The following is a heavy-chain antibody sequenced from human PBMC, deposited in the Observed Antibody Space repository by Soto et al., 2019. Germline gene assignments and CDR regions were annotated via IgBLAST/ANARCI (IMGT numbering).Heavy chain of an antibody. J-gene: IGHJ4*02. Sequence: SVKVSCKASGFTFTSSAVQWVRQARGQRPEWIGWIVVGSGNTNYAQKFQERVTITRDMSTSTAYIELSSLRSEDTAVYYCAAGYSSSWSPLPYYFDYWGQGTLVTVSS. CDR1: GFTFTSSA. CDR2: IVVGSGNT. V-gene: IGHV1-58*01. CDR3: AAGYSSSWSPLPYYFDY. D-gene: IGHD6-13*01.